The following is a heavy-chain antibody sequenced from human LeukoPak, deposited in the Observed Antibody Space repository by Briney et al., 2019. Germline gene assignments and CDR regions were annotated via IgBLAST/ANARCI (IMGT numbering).Heavy chain of an antibody. CDR3: ITPLPYSAQ. Sequence: GGSLRLSCAASGFTFTSYSMNWVRQAPGKGLEWVNRIKPKTDGETTEYAAPVKDRFSILRDDSKSMMYLQMNSLKTEDTAVYYCITPLPYSAQGGQGTLVTVSS. D-gene: IGHD2-21*01. V-gene: IGHV3-15*07. CDR2: IKPKTDGETT. CDR1: GFTFTSYS. J-gene: IGHJ4*02.